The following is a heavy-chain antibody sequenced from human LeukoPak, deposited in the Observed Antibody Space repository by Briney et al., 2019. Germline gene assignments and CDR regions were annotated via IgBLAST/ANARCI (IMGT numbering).Heavy chain of an antibody. V-gene: IGHV1-69*13. CDR3: ARLQYGLLWFGEPDAGACDI. Sequence: SVKVSCKASGGPFSSYAISWVRQAPGQGLEWMGGIIPIFGTANYAQKFQGRVTITADESTSTAYMELSSLRSEDTAVYYCARLQYGLLWFGEPDAGACDIWGQGTMVTVSS. J-gene: IGHJ3*02. CDR2: IIPIFGTA. CDR1: GGPFSSYA. D-gene: IGHD3-10*01.